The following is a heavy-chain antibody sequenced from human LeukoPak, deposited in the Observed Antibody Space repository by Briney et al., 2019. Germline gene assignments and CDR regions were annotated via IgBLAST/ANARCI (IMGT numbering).Heavy chain of an antibody. D-gene: IGHD3-10*01. Sequence: GGSLSLSCAASGFTFRDYYMLGIRQAPGKGREGVSYISSEGLTIYYADSVKGRFTISRDHAKNSLYLQMNSLRGEDSAVYYCARGSSYGSGSHFDYWGQGTLVGVSS. CDR2: ISSEGLTI. J-gene: IGHJ4*02. CDR1: GFTFRDYY. CDR3: ARGSSYGSGSHFDY. V-gene: IGHV3-11*01.